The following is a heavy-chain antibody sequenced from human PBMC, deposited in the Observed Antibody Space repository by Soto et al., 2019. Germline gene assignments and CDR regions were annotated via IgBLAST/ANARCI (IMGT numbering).Heavy chain of an antibody. D-gene: IGHD6-19*01. CDR1: GYTFTGYY. J-gene: IGHJ4*02. CDR2: INPNSGGT. V-gene: IGHV1-2*04. Sequence: QVQLVQSGAEVKKPGASVKVSCKASGYTFTGYYMHWVRQAPGQGLEWMGWINPNSGGTNYAQKLQGWVTMTRDTSISTAYMELSRLGSDDTAVDYCARSDSSGWYPLYYFDYWGQGTLVTVSS. CDR3: ARSDSSGWYPLYYFDY.